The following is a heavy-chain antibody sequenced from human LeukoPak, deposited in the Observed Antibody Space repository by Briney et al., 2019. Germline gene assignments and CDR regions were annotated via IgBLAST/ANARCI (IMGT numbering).Heavy chain of an antibody. V-gene: IGHV4-34*01. Sequence: SETLSLTCAVYGGSFSGYDWSWIRQPPGKGLEWIGEINHSGSTNYNPSLVSRVTISVDTSKNQFSLKLSSVTAADTAVYYCARPYDRVVARYFAYWGQGTLVSVSS. D-gene: IGHD3-9*01. CDR1: GGSFSGYD. J-gene: IGHJ4*02. CDR2: INHSGST. CDR3: ARPYDRVVARYFAY.